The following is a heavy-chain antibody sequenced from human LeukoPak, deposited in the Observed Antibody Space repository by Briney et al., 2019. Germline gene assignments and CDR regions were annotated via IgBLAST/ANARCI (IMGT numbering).Heavy chain of an antibody. CDR1: GGTFSSYA. V-gene: IGHV1-69*04. Sequence: SVKVSCKASGGTFSSYAISWVRQAPGQGLEWMGRIIPILGIANYAQKFQGRVTITADKSTSTAYMELSSLRSEDTAVYYCARKFRQWVVRGGFWFRPWGQGTLVTVSS. CDR2: IIPILGIA. J-gene: IGHJ5*02. CDR3: ARKFRQWVVRGGFWFRP. D-gene: IGHD6-19*01.